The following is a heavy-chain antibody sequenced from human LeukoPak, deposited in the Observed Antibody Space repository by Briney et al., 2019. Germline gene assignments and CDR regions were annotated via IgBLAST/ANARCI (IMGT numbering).Heavy chain of an antibody. Sequence: SGPTLVNPTQTLTLTCTFSGFSLSTTGVGVGWIRQPPGKALEWLAITFWNDDKSYSPSLKSRLTITKDTSKNQVVLIMTSMDPVDTATYYCVHKGVGSGSYNVWGQGTLVTVSS. CDR3: VHKGVGSGSYNV. D-gene: IGHD3-10*01. V-gene: IGHV2-5*01. CDR2: TFWNDDK. CDR1: GFSLSTTGVG. J-gene: IGHJ4*01.